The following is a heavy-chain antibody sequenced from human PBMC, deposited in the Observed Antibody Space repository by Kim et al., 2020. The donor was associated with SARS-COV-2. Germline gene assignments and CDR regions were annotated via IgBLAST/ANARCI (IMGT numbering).Heavy chain of an antibody. J-gene: IGHJ3*02. V-gene: IGHV3-21*01. CDR3: ARVYDRSDAFDI. CDR2: ISSSSYI. Sequence: GGSLRLSCAASGFTFSSYSMNWVRQAPGKGLEWVSSISSSSYIYYADSVKGRFTISRDNAKNSLYLQMNSLRAEDTAVYYCARVYDRSDAFDIWGQGTMVTVSS. CDR1: GFTFSSYS. D-gene: IGHD3-9*01.